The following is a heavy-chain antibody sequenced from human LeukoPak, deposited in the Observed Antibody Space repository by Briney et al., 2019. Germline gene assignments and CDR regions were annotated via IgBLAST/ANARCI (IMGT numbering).Heavy chain of an antibody. CDR1: GFTFSSYG. J-gene: IGHJ3*02. D-gene: IGHD6-6*01. Sequence: GGSLRLSXAASGFTFSSYGMHWVRQAPGKGLEWVPVIWYDGSNKYYKDSMKGRFTISRDNSKNTLYLQMNSLRAEDTAVYYCAKDRYSSSSGAFDIWGQGTMVTVSS. V-gene: IGHV3-33*06. CDR2: IWYDGSNK. CDR3: AKDRYSSSSGAFDI.